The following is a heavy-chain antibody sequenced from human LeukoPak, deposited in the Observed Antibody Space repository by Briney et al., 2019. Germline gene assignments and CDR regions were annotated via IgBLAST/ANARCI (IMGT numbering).Heavy chain of an antibody. CDR1: GYTFTGYY. Sequence: GASVKVSCKASGYTFTGYYMHWVRQAPGQGLEWMGWINPNSGGTNYAQKFQGRVTMTRDTSISTAYMELSRLRSDDTAVYYCARDPPNYYDSSGPQLTTFDYWGQGTLVTVSS. CDR3: ARDPPNYYDSSGPQLTTFDY. D-gene: IGHD3-22*01. V-gene: IGHV1-2*02. CDR2: INPNSGGT. J-gene: IGHJ4*02.